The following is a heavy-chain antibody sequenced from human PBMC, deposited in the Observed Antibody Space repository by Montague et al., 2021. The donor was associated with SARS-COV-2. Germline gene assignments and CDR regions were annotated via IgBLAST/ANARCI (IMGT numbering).Heavy chain of an antibody. D-gene: IGHD6-19*01. Sequence: TLSLTCTVSGGSISSGGYYWSWIRQHPGKGLEWIGYIYYSGSTYYNPSLKSRVTISVNTSKNQFSLKLSSVTAADTAVYYCARERRGPMLAVVRRHAFDIWGQGTMATVSS. V-gene: IGHV4-31*03. J-gene: IGHJ3*02. CDR1: GGSISSGGYY. CDR2: IYYSGST. CDR3: ARERRGPMLAVVRRHAFDI.